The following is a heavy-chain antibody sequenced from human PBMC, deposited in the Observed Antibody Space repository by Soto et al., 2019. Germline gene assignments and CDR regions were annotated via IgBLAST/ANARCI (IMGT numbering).Heavy chain of an antibody. Sequence: GGSLRLSCAASGFTFSSYAMSWVRQAPGKGLEWVPAISGSGGSTYYADSVKGRFTISRDNSKNTPYLQMNSLRAEDTAVYYCAKSRGNGYRYYYYYMDVWGKGTTVTVSS. CDR1: GFTFSSYA. CDR3: AKSRGNGYRYYYYYMDV. V-gene: IGHV3-23*01. D-gene: IGHD5-12*01. CDR2: ISGSGGST. J-gene: IGHJ6*03.